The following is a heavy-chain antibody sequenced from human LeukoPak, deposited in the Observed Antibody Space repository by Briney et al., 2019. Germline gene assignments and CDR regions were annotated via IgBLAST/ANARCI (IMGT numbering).Heavy chain of an antibody. D-gene: IGHD2-21*01. J-gene: IGHJ4*02. CDR1: GYTFTSYG. Sequence: ASVKVSCKASGYTFTSYGITWVRQAPGQGLEWMGWISTYNGNTNDAQKFLDRVILTRDISSTTAYLELRSLRPDDTAVYFCVRGAPYCDKSACSSLGHHWGQGTLVTVSS. CDR3: VRGAPYCDKSACSSLGHH. CDR2: ISTYNGNT. V-gene: IGHV1-18*01.